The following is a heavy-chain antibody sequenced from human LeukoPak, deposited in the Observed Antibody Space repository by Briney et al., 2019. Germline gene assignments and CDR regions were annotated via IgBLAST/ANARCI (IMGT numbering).Heavy chain of an antibody. CDR3: ARTDGSGSDY. CDR1: GYSISSGYR. D-gene: IGHD3-10*01. Sequence: RTSETLSLTCAVSGYSISSGYRWGWIRQPPGQGLEWIGSIYHSGTTHYNPSLKSRVTISVDTSKNRFSLKLSSVTAADTAIYCCARTDGSGSDYWGQGTLVTVSS. CDR2: IYHSGTT. J-gene: IGHJ4*02. V-gene: IGHV4-38-2*01.